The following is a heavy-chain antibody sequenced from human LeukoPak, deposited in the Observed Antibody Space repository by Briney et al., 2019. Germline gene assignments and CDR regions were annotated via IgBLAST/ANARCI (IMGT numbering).Heavy chain of an antibody. Sequence: PGGSLRLSCAASGFTFSSYAMSWVRQAPGKGLEWVSAISGSGGSTYYADSVKGRFTISRDNSKNTLYLQMNSLRAEDTAVYCCAKDPRSGWNDPTGDYWGQGTLVTVSS. CDR2: ISGSGGST. V-gene: IGHV3-23*01. D-gene: IGHD1-1*01. CDR3: AKDPRSGWNDPTGDY. CDR1: GFTFSSYA. J-gene: IGHJ4*02.